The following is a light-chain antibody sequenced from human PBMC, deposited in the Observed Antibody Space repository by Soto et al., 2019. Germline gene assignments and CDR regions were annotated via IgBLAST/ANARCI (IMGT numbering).Light chain of an antibody. CDR1: QGVSTW. CDR2: TAS. Sequence: SQITQAPSSVSASVGDRVTVTCRASQGVSTWLAWYQQKPGKAPNLLIYTASSLQSGVPSRFSGSGSGTDFTLTINGLQPEDFATYYCQQAASFPITFGQGTRLETK. V-gene: IGKV1-12*01. J-gene: IGKJ5*01. CDR3: QQAASFPIT.